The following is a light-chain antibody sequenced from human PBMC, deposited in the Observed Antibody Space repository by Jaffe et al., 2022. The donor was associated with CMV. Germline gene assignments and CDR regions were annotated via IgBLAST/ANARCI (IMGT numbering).Light chain of an antibody. Sequence: DIQMTQSPSSLSASVGDRVTITCRASQNISRYLNWYQHKPGKAPNLLMYAASSLQSGVPSRFSGSGSGTDFTLTISSLQPEDFATYYCQQSYIAYTFGQGTKLEIK. CDR1: QNISRY. V-gene: IGKV1-39*01. CDR3: QQSYIAYT. J-gene: IGKJ2*01. CDR2: AAS.